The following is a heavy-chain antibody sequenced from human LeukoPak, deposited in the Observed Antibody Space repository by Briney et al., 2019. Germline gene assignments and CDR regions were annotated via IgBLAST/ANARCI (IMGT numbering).Heavy chain of an antibody. V-gene: IGHV3-21*01. J-gene: IGHJ5*02. CDR1: RFTFSSYS. CDR3: ARDPSITIFGPNQFGP. D-gene: IGHD3-3*01. Sequence: MAGGSLRLSCAASRFTFSSYSMTWVRQAPGKGLEWVSSISSSSSYIYYADSVKGRFTISRDNAKNALYLQMNSLRAEDTAVYYCARDPSITIFGPNQFGPWGQGTLVTVSS. CDR2: ISSSSSYI.